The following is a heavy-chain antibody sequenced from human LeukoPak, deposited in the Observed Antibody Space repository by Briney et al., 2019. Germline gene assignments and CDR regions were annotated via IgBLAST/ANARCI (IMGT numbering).Heavy chain of an antibody. Sequence: QTGGSLRLSCAASGFTFSSYAMSWVRQAPGKGLEWVSAISGSGGSTYYADSVKGRFTISRDNSKNTLYLQMNSLRAEDTAVYYCAKADDYGDYPDYWGQGTLVTVSS. CDR3: AKADDYGDYPDY. J-gene: IGHJ4*02. CDR1: GFTFSSYA. D-gene: IGHD4-17*01. V-gene: IGHV3-23*01. CDR2: ISGSGGST.